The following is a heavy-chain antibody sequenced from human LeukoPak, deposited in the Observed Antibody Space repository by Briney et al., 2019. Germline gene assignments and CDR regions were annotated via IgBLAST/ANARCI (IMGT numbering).Heavy chain of an antibody. CDR3: ARSPYDFWSAYLHYFDY. CDR2: IKEDGSEI. CDR1: GFTFSSYW. V-gene: IGHV3-7*01. Sequence: PGGSLRLSCAASGFTFSSYWMTWVRQAPGKGLEWVANIKEDGSEIYYVDSVKGRFTISRDNAKNSLYLQLNSVRAKDTAVYYCARSPYDFWSAYLHYFDYWGQGTLVAVSS. D-gene: IGHD3-3*01. J-gene: IGHJ4*02.